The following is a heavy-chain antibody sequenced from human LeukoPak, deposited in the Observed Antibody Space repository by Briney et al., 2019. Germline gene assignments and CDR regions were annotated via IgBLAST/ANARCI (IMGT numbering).Heavy chain of an antibody. V-gene: IGHV1-24*01. CDR1: GYTLTELS. J-gene: IGHJ4*02. CDR3: ATLLSIAAPGGDY. CDR2: VDPEDGET. Sequence: ASVKVSCKVSGYTLTELSMHWVRQAPGKGLEWMGRVDPEDGETIYAGKFQGRVTITADTSTDTAYMELSSLRSEDTAVYYCATLLSIAAPGGDYWGQGTLVTVSS. D-gene: IGHD6-6*01.